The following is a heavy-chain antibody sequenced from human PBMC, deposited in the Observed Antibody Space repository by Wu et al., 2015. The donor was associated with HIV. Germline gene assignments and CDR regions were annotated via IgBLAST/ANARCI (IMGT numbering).Heavy chain of an antibody. Sequence: QVQLVQSGAEVKKPGASMKVSCKTSGYSFTDYYIYWLRQAPGQGLEWMGLIRAVFGTSIYAQKFQGRVTITADESTSTAYMELSSLRSEDTAVYYCASSSLGYYLPFDYWGQGTLVTVTS. CDR1: GYSFTDYY. D-gene: IGHD3-3*01. CDR2: IRAVFGTS. V-gene: IGHV1-69*01. CDR3: ASSSLGYYLPFDY. J-gene: IGHJ4*02.